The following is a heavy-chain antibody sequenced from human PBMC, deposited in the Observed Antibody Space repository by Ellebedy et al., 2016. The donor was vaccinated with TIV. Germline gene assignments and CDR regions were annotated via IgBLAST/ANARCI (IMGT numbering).Heavy chain of an antibody. V-gene: IGHV3-48*02. CDR2: IRSSINSI. J-gene: IGHJ2*01. CDR1: GFTFSTYS. Sequence: GESLKISXAASGFTFSTYSMNWVRQAPGKGLEWVAFIRSSINSISYADSVKGRFTISRDDAENSLYLQMNSLRDEDTAVYYCARRPRGGLPTHYWYFDLWGRGTLVTVSS. D-gene: IGHD3-16*01. CDR3: ARRPRGGLPTHYWYFDL.